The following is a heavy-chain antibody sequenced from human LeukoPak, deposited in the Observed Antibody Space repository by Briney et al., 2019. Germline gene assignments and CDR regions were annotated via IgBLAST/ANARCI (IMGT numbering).Heavy chain of an antibody. J-gene: IGHJ3*02. CDR3: ARGGSGWYLDAFDI. D-gene: IGHD6-19*01. CDR1: GYSFTGYY. CDR2: ISAYNGNT. V-gene: IGHV1-18*04. Sequence: GASVKVSCKASGYSFTGYYVHWVRQAPGQGLEWMGWISAYNGNTNYAQKLQGRVTMTTDTSTSTAYMELRSLRSDDTAVYYCARGGSGWYLDAFDIWGQGTMVTVSS.